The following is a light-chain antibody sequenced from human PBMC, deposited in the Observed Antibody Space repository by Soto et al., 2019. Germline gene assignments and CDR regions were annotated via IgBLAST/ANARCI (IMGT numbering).Light chain of an antibody. CDR1: SSNIGAGYD. Sequence: QTALTQPPSVSGAPGQRATISCTGSSSNIGAGYDVHWYLPFTGTAPKLLIYGNRTRPSGVPDRCSGSRSGTSASLAITGVQAEDDADYYCQSYDSSLSGVFGSGTKVTVL. V-gene: IGLV1-40*01. J-gene: IGLJ1*01. CDR3: QSYDSSLSGV. CDR2: GNR.